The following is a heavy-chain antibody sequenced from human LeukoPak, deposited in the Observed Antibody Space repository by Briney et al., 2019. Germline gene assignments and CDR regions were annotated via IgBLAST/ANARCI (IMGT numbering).Heavy chain of an antibody. J-gene: IGHJ4*02. Sequence: GGSLRLSCAASGFTFDDYGMSWVRQAPGKGLEWVSVIYTDGGRRYVDSVKGRFTISRDNSKNTLYLQMNYLRAEDTAVYYCATHSGGYWGQGTLVTVSS. CDR3: ATHSGGY. V-gene: IGHV3-66*01. CDR1: GFTFDDYG. CDR2: IYTDGGR. D-gene: IGHD3-16*01.